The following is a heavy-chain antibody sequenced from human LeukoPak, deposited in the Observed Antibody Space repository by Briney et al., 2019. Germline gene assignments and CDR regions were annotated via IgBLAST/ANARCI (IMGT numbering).Heavy chain of an antibody. J-gene: IGHJ4*02. CDR1: GYTFTSCD. CDR2: MNPNSGNT. D-gene: IGHD5-18*01. Sequence: ASVKVSCKASGYTFTSCDINWVRQATGQGLEWMGWMNPNSGNTGYAQKFQGRVTITRNTSISTAYMELSSLRSEDTAVYYCVVDTAMVIFDYWGQGTLVTVSS. CDR3: VVDTAMVIFDY. V-gene: IGHV1-8*03.